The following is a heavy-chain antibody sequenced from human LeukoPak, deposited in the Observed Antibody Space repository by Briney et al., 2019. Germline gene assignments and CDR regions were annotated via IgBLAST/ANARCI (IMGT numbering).Heavy chain of an antibody. CDR2: ISGSGSST. J-gene: IGHJ4*02. D-gene: IGHD3-16*02. V-gene: IGHV3-23*01. CDR1: GFTFSTYA. CDR3: AKGSLRLGELSSWTLDY. Sequence: PGGSLRLSCAASGFTFSTYAMSGVRQAPGKGLEWVSSISGSGSSTSYADSVKGLFTISRDNSKNTLDLQMNSLRAEDTAIYYCAKGSLRLGELSSWTLDYWGQGTLVTVSS.